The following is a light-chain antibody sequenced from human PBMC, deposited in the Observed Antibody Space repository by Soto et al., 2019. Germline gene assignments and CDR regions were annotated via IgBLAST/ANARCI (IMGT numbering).Light chain of an antibody. V-gene: IGKV3-11*01. CDR2: GAS. CDR1: QSVNSN. CDR3: QQGGNWPLT. J-gene: IGKJ5*01. Sequence: ETVMTQSPATLSVSPGERGTLSCRASQSVNSNLAWYQQKLGQAPRVLIYGASSRASGIPARFSGRGSGTDFTLTISYLEPEDFAIYYCQQGGNWPLTFGQGTRLEIK.